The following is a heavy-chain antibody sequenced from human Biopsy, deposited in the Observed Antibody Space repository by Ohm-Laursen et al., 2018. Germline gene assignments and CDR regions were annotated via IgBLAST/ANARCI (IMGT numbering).Heavy chain of an antibody. J-gene: IGHJ1*01. CDR2: ISAYNGHT. CDR3: ATKLTGYFHH. CDR1: GYPFITYG. Sequence: SSVKVSCKASGYPFITYGISWVRQAPGQGLEWMGWISAYNGHTKFAQKFQDRVTVAADTSTSTATMELRSLRSDDTAVYYCATKLTGYFHHWGQGTLVIVSS. V-gene: IGHV1-18*01. D-gene: IGHD3-9*01.